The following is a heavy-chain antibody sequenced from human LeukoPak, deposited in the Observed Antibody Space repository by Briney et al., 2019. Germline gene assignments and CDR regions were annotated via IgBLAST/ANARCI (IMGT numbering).Heavy chain of an antibody. V-gene: IGHV4-4*02. CDR1: GGSFTSSNW. CDR3: ARRPLELRTRHAFDI. D-gene: IGHD1-7*01. J-gene: IGHJ3*02. Sequence: SGTLSLTCTVSGGSFTSSNWWTWVRQPPGKGLEWIGETYHSGSTNYNPSLKSRVTISLDKSKNQLSLKLTSVTAADTAVYYCARRPLELRTRHAFDIWGQGTMVTVSS. CDR2: TYHSGST.